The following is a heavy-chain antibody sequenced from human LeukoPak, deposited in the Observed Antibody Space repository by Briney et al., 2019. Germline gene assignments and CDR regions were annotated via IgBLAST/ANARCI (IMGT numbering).Heavy chain of an antibody. CDR2: ISSSGSTI. J-gene: IGHJ5*01. D-gene: IGHD2-15*01. CDR1: GFTFSDYY. Sequence: GGSLRLSCAASGFTFSDYYMSWIRQAPGKGLEWVSYISSSGSTIYYADSVKGRFTISRDNAKNSLYLQMNSLRAEDTAVYYCAKVPKDIVVVVAGPWFGSWGQGTLVTVSS. V-gene: IGHV3-11*01. CDR3: AKVPKDIVVVVAGPWFGS.